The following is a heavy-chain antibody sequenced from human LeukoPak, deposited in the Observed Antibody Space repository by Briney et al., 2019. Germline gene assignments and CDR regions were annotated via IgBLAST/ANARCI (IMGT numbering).Heavy chain of an antibody. CDR3: ARGINVGATSF. D-gene: IGHD1-26*01. CDR1: GGSFSNYY. CDR2: VHYSGST. V-gene: IGHV4-59*01. Sequence: PSETQSLTCTVSGGSFSNYYWSWVRQFPGKGLEWIGCVHYSGSTKYNPSLKSRVTISIDTPKNQFSLKVTSVTAADTAVYFCARGINVGATSFWGQGTLVTVSS. J-gene: IGHJ4*02.